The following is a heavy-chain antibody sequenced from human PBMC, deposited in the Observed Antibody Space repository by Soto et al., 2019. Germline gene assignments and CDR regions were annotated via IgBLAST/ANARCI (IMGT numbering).Heavy chain of an antibody. CDR3: ARQGSSGYGNWFDP. J-gene: IGHJ5*02. Sequence: SETLSLTCTVSGGSISSYYWSWIRQPAGKGLEWIGRIYTGGSTNYNPSLKSRVTMSVDTSKNQFSLKLSSVTAADTAVYYCARQGSSGYGNWFDPWGQGTLVTVSS. CDR2: IYTGGST. CDR1: GGSISSYY. V-gene: IGHV4-4*07. D-gene: IGHD3-22*01.